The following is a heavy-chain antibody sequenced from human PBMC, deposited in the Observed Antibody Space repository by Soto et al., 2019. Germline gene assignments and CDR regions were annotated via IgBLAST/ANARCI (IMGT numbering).Heavy chain of an antibody. CDR3: ARGAPSHDYFFALAV. CDR1: GYRFTDYY. V-gene: IGHV1-2*02. CDR2: IKPSTGGA. Sequence: QAHLVQSGAEVKKPGASVKVSCRAFGYRFTDYYLHWVRQAPGQGLDWMGWIKPSTGGASYAEKFQAGAIMTSDASMNTVYMEMSNLSSDDTALYFCARGAPSHDYFFALAVWGPGTPVTVSS. D-gene: IGHD1-26*01. J-gene: IGHJ6*02.